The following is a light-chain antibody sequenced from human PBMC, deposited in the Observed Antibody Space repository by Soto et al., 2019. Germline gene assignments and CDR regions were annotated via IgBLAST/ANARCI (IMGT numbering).Light chain of an antibody. CDR1: SSDVGSYNL. CDR3: CSYAGSSIYVV. V-gene: IGLV2-23*01. J-gene: IGLJ2*01. Sequence: QSAPTQPASVSGSPGQSITISCTGTSSDVGSYNLVSWYQQHPGKAPKLMIYEGSKRPSGVSNRFSGSKSGNTASLTISGLQAEDEADYYCCSYAGSSIYVVFGGGTKLTVL. CDR2: EGS.